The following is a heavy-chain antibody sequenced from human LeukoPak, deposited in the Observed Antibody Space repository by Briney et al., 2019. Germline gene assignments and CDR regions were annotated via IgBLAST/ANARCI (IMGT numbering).Heavy chain of an antibody. Sequence: SETLSLTCAVYGGSFSVYYWSWIRQPPGKGLEWIGEINHSGSTNYNPSLKSRVTISVDTSKNQFSLKLSSVTAADTAVYYCARTYYYDSSGYYPDGFDIWGQGTMVTVSS. CDR3: ARTYYYDSSGYYPDGFDI. CDR2: INHSGST. V-gene: IGHV4-34*01. D-gene: IGHD3-22*01. J-gene: IGHJ3*02. CDR1: GGSFSVYY.